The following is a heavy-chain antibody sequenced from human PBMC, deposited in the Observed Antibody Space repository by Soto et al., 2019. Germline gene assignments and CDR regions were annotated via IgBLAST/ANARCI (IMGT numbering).Heavy chain of an antibody. V-gene: IGHV3-23*01. Sequence: GGSLRLSCAASGFMFSRSGMSWVRQAPGMRLESVAGIGGSGRNTYYADSVKGRFTISRDNSKNTLFLQMNSLRDEDTAIYYCAKDGLSDSPSAIDYWGQGTRVTVSS. J-gene: IGHJ4*02. CDR1: GFMFSRSG. CDR3: AKDGLSDSPSAIDY. D-gene: IGHD6-13*01. CDR2: IGGSGRNT.